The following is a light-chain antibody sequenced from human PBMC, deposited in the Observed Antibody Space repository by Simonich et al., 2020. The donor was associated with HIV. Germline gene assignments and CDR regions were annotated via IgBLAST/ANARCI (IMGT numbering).Light chain of an antibody. J-gene: IGLJ2*01. V-gene: IGLV2-23*03. Sequence: QSALTQPASVAGALGQAITISCTGTSSDVGSYNLVSWYQQHPGKAPKLMIYEGSNRPSWVSNRFSGSKSGNTASLTISGLQAEDEADYYCCSYAGSSTFVVFGGGTKLTVL. CDR2: EGS. CDR3: CSYAGSSTFVV. CDR1: SSDVGSYNL.